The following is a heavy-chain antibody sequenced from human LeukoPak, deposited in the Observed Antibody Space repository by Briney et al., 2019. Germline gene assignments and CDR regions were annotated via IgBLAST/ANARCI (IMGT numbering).Heavy chain of an antibody. CDR3: ARETRAAVGSY. D-gene: IGHD6-19*01. V-gene: IGHV3-33*08. Sequence: GGSLRLSCAASGFTLGTFPMSWVRQAPGKGLEWVAVIWFDGSFKYYADSVKGRFTISRDNSKNTLYMQMNSLRAEDTAVYYCARETRAAVGSYSGQGTLVTVSS. CDR2: IWFDGSFK. CDR1: GFTLGTFP. J-gene: IGHJ4*02.